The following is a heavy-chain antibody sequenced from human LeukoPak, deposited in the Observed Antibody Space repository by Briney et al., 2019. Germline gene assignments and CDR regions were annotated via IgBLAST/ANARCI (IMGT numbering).Heavy chain of an antibody. V-gene: IGHV1-2*02. CDR2: INPNSGGP. J-gene: IGHJ4*02. CDR3: ARDRYDFWSGPVDY. CDR1: GYTFTGNY. Sequence: GASVKVSCKASGYTFTGNYIHWVRQAPGQGLEWMGWINPNSGGPNYAQKFQGRVTMTLDTSISTAYMELSRLTSDDTAVYYCARDRYDFWSGPVDYWGQETLVTVSS. D-gene: IGHD3-3*01.